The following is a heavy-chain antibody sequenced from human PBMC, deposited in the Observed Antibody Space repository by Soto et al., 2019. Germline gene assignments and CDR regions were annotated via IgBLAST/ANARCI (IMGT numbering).Heavy chain of an antibody. D-gene: IGHD6-19*01. CDR3: TRGTQYGSRWSY. V-gene: IGHV6-1*01. CDR1: GDSVSSNSAA. CDR2: TYYRSKWYN. Sequence: SQTISLTRAISGDSVSSNSAAWNWIRQSPSRGLEWLGRTYYRSKWYNDYAVSVKSRITINPDTSKNQFSLQLNSVTPEDTAVYFCTRGTQYGSRWSYWGQLTLVNLSS. J-gene: IGHJ1*01.